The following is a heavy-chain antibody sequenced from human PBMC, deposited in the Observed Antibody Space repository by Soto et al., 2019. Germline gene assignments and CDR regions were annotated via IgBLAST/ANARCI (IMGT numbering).Heavy chain of an antibody. D-gene: IGHD3-10*01. CDR1: GGSISSYY. CDR3: ARYGSGSSVWFDP. Sequence: SETLSVTSTVAGGSISSYYWSWIRQPPGKGLEWIGYIYYSGSTNYNPSLKSRVTISVDTSKNQFSLKLSSVTAADTAVYYCARYGSGSSVWFDPWGQGTLVTVSS. V-gene: IGHV4-59*01. CDR2: IYYSGST. J-gene: IGHJ5*02.